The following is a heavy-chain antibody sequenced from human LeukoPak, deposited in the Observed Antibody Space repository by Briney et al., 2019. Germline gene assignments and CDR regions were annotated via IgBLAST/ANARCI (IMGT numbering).Heavy chain of an antibody. D-gene: IGHD5-18*01. Sequence: GGSLRLSCAGSGFSFDDYTMHWVRQAPGKGLEWVSLISWDGHSTYYADSVKGRFTISRDNAKNSLYLQMSSLRDEDTAVYYCATVAMEDWYFDLWGRGTLVTVSS. V-gene: IGHV3-43*01. J-gene: IGHJ2*01. CDR2: ISWDGHST. CDR1: GFSFDDYT. CDR3: ATVAMEDWYFDL.